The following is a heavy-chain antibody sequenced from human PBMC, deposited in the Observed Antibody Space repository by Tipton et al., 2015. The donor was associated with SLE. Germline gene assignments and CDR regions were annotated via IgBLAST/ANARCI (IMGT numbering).Heavy chain of an antibody. CDR2: INHSGST. CDR1: GGSFSGYY. J-gene: IGHJ6*03. CDR3: ARVSGSYLYYHYYYYMDV. D-gene: IGHD1-26*01. V-gene: IGHV4-34*01. Sequence: TLSLTCAVYGGSFSGYYWSWIRQPPGKGLEWIGEINHSGSTNYNPSLKSRVTISVDTSKNQFSLKLSSVTAADTAVYFCARVSGSYLYYHYYYYMDVWGKGTTVTVSS.